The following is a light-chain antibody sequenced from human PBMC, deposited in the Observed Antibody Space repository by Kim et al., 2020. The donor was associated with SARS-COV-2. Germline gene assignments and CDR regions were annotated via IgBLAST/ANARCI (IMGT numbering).Light chain of an antibody. CDR3: QQYNSYSPT. CDR1: QSISTW. Sequence: SAYVGERVTITCRASQSISTWFAWYQQKPGKAPKFLIYDASSLEIGVPSRFSGSGSGTEFTLTISSLQHDDFATYYCQQYNSYSPTFGQGTKLEI. J-gene: IGKJ2*01. V-gene: IGKV1-5*01. CDR2: DAS.